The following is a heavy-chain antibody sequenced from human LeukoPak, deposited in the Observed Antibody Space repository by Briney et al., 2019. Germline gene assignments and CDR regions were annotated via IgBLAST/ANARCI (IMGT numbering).Heavy chain of an antibody. D-gene: IGHD3-3*01. J-gene: IGHJ3*02. CDR3: ARSGGGGAFDI. CDR2: IYTDGRRT. V-gene: IGHV3-74*01. CDR1: GFTLSSHW. Sequence: GGSLRLSCAGSGFTLSSHWMHWVRQGPGKGLVWVSRIYTDGRRTDYADSVKGRFTISGDNARNTLHLQMNSLRADDTAVYYCARSGGGGAFDIWGQGTMVTVSS.